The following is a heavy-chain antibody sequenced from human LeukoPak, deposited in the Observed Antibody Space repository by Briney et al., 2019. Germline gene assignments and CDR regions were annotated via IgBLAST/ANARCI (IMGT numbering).Heavy chain of an antibody. CDR3: AKGGSSWFLHY. Sequence: GGSLRLSSAASGFTFSSYGMSWVRQAPGKGLEWVSGISGSDGSTYYADSVKGRFTISRDNSRNTLFLQMNSPRAEDTAVYYCAKGGSSWFLHYWGQGTLVTVSS. CDR2: ISGSDGST. D-gene: IGHD6-13*01. V-gene: IGHV3-23*01. CDR1: GFTFSSYG. J-gene: IGHJ4*02.